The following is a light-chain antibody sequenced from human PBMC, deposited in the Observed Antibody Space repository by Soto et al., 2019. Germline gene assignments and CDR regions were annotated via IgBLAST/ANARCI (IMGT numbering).Light chain of an antibody. CDR2: SNN. CDR1: SSYS. V-gene: IGLV1-44*01. CDR3: ATWDDSLNGLYV. Sequence: QAVVTQPPSASGTPGQRVIISCSGSSSYSVNWYQQFPGTAPKLLIYSNNQRPSGVPDRFSGSKSGTSASLAISGLQSEDEAYYHCATWDDSLNGLYVFGTGTKLTVL. J-gene: IGLJ1*01.